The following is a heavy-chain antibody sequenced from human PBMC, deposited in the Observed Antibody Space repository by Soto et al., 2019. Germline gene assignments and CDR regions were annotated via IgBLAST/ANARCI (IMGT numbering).Heavy chain of an antibody. D-gene: IGHD2-15*01. CDR3: ARGRWELRFDH. Sequence: SETLSLTCAVYGGSFSGYYWSWIRQPPGKGLEWIGEINHSGSTNYNPSLKSRVTISVDTSKNQFSLKLSSVTAADTAVYYCARGRWELRFDHWGQGTPVTVS. J-gene: IGHJ4*02. V-gene: IGHV4-34*01. CDR1: GGSFSGYY. CDR2: INHSGST.